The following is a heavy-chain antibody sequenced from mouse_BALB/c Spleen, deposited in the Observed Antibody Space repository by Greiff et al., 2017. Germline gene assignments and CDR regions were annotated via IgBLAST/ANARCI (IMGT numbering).Heavy chain of an antibody. Sequence: EVQLVESGPELEKPGASVKISCKASGYSFTSYYMHWVKQSHGKSLEWIGYIDPFNGGTSYNQKFKGKATLTVDKSSSTAYMHLSSLTSEDSAVYYCAINGNYVAMDYWGQGTSVTVSS. CDR1: GYSFTSYY. CDR3: AINGNYVAMDY. CDR2: IDPFNGGT. D-gene: IGHD2-1*01. V-gene: IGHV1S135*01. J-gene: IGHJ4*01.